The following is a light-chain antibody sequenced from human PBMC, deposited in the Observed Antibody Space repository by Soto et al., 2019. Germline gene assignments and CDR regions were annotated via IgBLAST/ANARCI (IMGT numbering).Light chain of an antibody. CDR1: QSVSSSY. J-gene: IGKJ1*01. Sequence: EIVLTQSPGTLSLSPGERATLSCRASQSVSSSYLAWYQQKPGQAPRLLIYGASSRATGIPVRFSGSGSGTDFTLTISRLEPEDIAVYYCQQYGTSPRTFGQGTKVEIK. CDR3: QQYGTSPRT. CDR2: GAS. V-gene: IGKV3-20*01.